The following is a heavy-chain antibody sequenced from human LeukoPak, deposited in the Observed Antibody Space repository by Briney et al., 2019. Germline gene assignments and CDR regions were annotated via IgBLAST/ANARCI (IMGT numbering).Heavy chain of an antibody. CDR1: GGSISSSNW. CDR2: IYHSGST. D-gene: IGHD3-22*01. Sequence: SSETLSLTCTVSGGSISSSNWWSWVRQPPGKGLEWIGEIYHSGSTNYNPSLKSRVTISVDKSKNQFSLKLSSVTAADTAVYYCARLAYDSSGYYGFDYWGQGTLVTVSS. V-gene: IGHV4-4*02. J-gene: IGHJ4*02. CDR3: ARLAYDSSGYYGFDY.